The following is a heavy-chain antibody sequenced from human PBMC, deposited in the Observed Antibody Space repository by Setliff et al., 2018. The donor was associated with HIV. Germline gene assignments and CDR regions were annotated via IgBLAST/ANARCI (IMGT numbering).Heavy chain of an antibody. CDR1: GGSISSDNW. Sequence: ASETLSLTCAVSGGSISSDNWWSWVRQPPGKGLEWIGEIYHSGSTNYNPSLKSRVTISVDKSKNQFSLSLTSLTAADTALYYCARDVMEYFGNYFDYWGQGALVTVSS. J-gene: IGHJ4*02. CDR2: IYHSGST. CDR3: ARDVMEYFGNYFDY. D-gene: IGHD3-3*01. V-gene: IGHV4-4*02.